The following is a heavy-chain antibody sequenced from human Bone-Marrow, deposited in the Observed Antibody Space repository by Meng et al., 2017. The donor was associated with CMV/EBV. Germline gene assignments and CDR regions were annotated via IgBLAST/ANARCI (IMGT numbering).Heavy chain of an antibody. J-gene: IGHJ4*02. CDR2: IYDNWST. Sequence: SETLSLTCTVSSGSVSSDSYYWSWIRQPPGKGLEWIAYIYDNWSTNYHPSLKSRVTISVDTSKNQFSLKLSSVTAADTAVYYCARGGELLTVDYWGQGTLVTVSS. D-gene: IGHD1-26*01. CDR3: ARGGELLTVDY. V-gene: IGHV4-61*01. CDR1: SGSVSSDSYY.